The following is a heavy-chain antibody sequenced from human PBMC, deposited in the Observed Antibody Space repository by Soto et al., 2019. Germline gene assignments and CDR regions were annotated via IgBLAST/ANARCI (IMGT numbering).Heavy chain of an antibody. J-gene: IGHJ4*02. CDR3: ARHGSGTYCPSAY. CDR2: IHYNGRT. V-gene: IGHV4-39*01. D-gene: IGHD3-10*01. CDR1: GGSITGTYYY. Sequence: QLQLQESGPGLVKPSVTLSLTCTVSGGSITGTYYYWGWIRQSPGKGLEYIGCIHYNGRTYYNPSIQGRVTFSVDTSKSQFALGLVSGTGAGTALYFCARHGSGTYCPSAYGSQGTLVTVSS.